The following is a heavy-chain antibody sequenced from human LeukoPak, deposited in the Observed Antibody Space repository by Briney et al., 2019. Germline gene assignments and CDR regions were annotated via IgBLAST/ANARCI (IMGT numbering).Heavy chain of an antibody. Sequence: GGSLRLSCAASGFTFSSYAMHWVRQAPGKGLEWVAVISYDGSNKYYADSVKGRFTISRDNSKNTLYLQMNSLRAEDTAVYYCAKDSEAIVVVIISTNYFDYWGQGTLVTVSS. J-gene: IGHJ4*02. CDR2: ISYDGSNK. CDR3: AKDSEAIVVVIISTNYFDY. D-gene: IGHD3-22*01. CDR1: GFTFSSYA. V-gene: IGHV3-30-3*01.